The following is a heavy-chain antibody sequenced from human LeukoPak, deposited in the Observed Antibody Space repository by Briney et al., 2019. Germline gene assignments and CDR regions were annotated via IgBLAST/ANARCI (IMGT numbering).Heavy chain of an antibody. CDR2: IYYSGST. J-gene: IGHJ5*02. CDR1: GGSISSSSYY. Sequence: SETLSLTCTVSGGSISSSSYYWGWIRQPPGKGLEWIGSIYYSGSTYYNPSLKSRVTISVDTSKNQFSLKLSSVTAADTAVYYCARHPQWLVRGWFDLWGQGTLVTVSS. V-gene: IGHV4-39*01. D-gene: IGHD6-19*01. CDR3: ARHPQWLVRGWFDL.